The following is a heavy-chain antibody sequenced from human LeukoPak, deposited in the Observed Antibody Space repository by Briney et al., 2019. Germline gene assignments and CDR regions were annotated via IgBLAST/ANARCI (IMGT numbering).Heavy chain of an antibody. D-gene: IGHD3-22*01. V-gene: IGHV1-2*06. CDR2: INPNSGGT. CDR1: GYTFSEHY. CDR3: ARENEVITMIVVATFDS. J-gene: IGHJ4*02. Sequence: GASVKVSCKASGYTFSEHYMHWVRQAPGQGLEWMGRINPNSGGTKYAQKFQGRVTTTSDTSASTVYMELSSLRSDDTAVYYCARENEVITMIVVATFDSWGQGTLVTVSS.